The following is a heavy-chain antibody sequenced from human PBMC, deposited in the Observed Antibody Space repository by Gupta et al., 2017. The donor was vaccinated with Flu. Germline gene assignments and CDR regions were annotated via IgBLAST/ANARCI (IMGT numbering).Heavy chain of an antibody. CDR1: SYA. CDR3: AKXDDLNYYYHGLDV. Sequence: SYAMSWVRQAPGKGLEWVSLITASGAATYYAESVEGRFTISRDNSKNTLYLQMNRLTAEDXAXYYCAKXDDLNYYYHGLDVWGQGTPVTVSS. J-gene: IGHJ6*02. V-gene: IGHV3-23*01. CDR2: ITASGAAT.